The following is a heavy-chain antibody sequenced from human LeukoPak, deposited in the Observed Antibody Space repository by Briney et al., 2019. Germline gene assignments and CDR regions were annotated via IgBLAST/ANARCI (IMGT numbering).Heavy chain of an antibody. CDR2: ISWNSGSI. Sequence: GGSLRLSCAASGFTFSTYWMHWVRQAPGKGLEWVSGISWNSGSIGYADSVKGRFTISRDNSKNTLYLQMNSLRAEDTAVYYCAKGPEQLPFDYWGQGTLVTVSS. D-gene: IGHD5-18*01. CDR3: AKGPEQLPFDY. J-gene: IGHJ4*02. CDR1: GFTFSTYW. V-gene: IGHV3-9*01.